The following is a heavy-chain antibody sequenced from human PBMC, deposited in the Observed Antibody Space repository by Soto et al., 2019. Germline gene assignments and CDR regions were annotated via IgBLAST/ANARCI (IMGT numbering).Heavy chain of an antibody. CDR3: ATTIVGLRFLEWLLSFDY. V-gene: IGHV1-24*01. J-gene: IGHJ4*02. Sequence: ASVKVSCKVSGYTLTELSTHWVRQAPGKGLEWMGGFDPEDGETIYAQKFQGRVTMTEDTSTDTAYMELSSLRSEDTAVYYCATTIVGLRFLEWLLSFDYWGQGTLVTVSS. D-gene: IGHD3-3*01. CDR2: FDPEDGET. CDR1: GYTLTELS.